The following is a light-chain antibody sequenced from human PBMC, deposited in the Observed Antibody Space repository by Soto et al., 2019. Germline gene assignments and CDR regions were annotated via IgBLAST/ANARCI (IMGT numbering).Light chain of an antibody. V-gene: IGLV1-40*01. CDR2: GNN. J-gene: IGLJ1*01. CDR1: SSKIGAGYD. Sequence: SVLTQPPSVSGAPGQRVTISCTGNSSKIGAGYDVHWYQQLPGTAPKLLIYGNNNRPSGVPDRFSGSKSGTSASLAITGLQAEDEADYYCQSYDSSLSAYVFGPGTKVTVL. CDR3: QSYDSSLSAYV.